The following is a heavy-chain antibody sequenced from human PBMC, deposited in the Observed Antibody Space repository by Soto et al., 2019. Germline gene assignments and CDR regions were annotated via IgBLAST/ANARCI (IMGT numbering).Heavy chain of an antibody. Sequence: EVQLVESGGGLVQPGGSLRLSCAASGFTFSSYEMNWVRQAPGKGPEWVSYISRSGNTIYYADSVKGRFTISRDNAKTSLYLQMNSLRADDTAVYYCARDPLEAAHPPYWYFDLWGRGTLVTVSS. CDR1: GFTFSSYE. CDR3: ARDPLEAAHPPYWYFDL. V-gene: IGHV3-48*03. J-gene: IGHJ2*01. D-gene: IGHD6-6*01. CDR2: ISRSGNTI.